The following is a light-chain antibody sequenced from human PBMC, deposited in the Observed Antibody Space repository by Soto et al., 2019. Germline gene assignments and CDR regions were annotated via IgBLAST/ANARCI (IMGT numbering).Light chain of an antibody. CDR2: GAS. CDR3: QQYNIYTLT. J-gene: IGKJ4*01. CDR1: QDINSY. V-gene: IGKV1D-16*01. Sequence: DVQMTQSPSSLSASVGDRVTITCRASQDINSYLAWYQQKPGNAPKSLIYGASSLQTGVPSRFSGSVSGTDFTLTISNLQPEDSATYYCQQYNIYTLTFGGGTKVEIK.